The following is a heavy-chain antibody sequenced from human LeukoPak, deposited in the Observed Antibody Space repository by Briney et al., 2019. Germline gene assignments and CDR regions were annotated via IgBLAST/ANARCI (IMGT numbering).Heavy chain of an antibody. CDR1: GGSISSGSYY. D-gene: IGHD3-9*01. CDR3: ARDAEYYDILTGYYNGLDY. J-gene: IGHJ4*02. V-gene: IGHV4-61*02. CDR2: IYTSGST. Sequence: PSETLSLTCTVSGGSISSGSYYWSWIRQPAGKGLEWIGRIYTSGSTNYNPSLKSRVTISVDKSKNQFSLKLSSVTAADTAVYYCARDAEYYDILTGYYNGLDYWGQGTLVTVSS.